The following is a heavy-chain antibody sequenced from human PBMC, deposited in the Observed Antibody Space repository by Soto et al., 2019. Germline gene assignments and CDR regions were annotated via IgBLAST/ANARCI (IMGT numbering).Heavy chain of an antibody. CDR1: GFTFSGYW. CDR2: INPDGRRT. CDR3: IGAPDCGGGTCNCGHSYYGLHV. Sequence: EVQVVESGGGPVQPGGSLTVSCGVSGFTFSGYWMHWVRQAPGKGLVWVARINPDGRRTDYGDSVQGRFTVSRDNAENRLFLQMNSLRAEDTAVYYCIGAPDCGGGTCNCGHSYYGLHVWGPGTTVTVSS. D-gene: IGHD2-15*01. J-gene: IGHJ6*02. V-gene: IGHV3-74*01.